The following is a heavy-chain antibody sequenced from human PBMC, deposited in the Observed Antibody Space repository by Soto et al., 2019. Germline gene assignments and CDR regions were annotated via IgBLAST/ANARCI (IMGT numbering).Heavy chain of an antibody. CDR1: GYTFTGYY. CDR2: IKPNSGGT. CDR3: AMNSRYCSSTSCYSWFDP. J-gene: IGHJ5*02. Sequence: ASVKVSCKASGYTFTGYYMHWVRQAPGQGLEWMGWIKPNSGGTNYAQKFQGRVTMTRDTSISTAYMELSRLISDDTAVYYCAMNSRYCSSTSCYSWFDPWGQGTLVTVSS. D-gene: IGHD2-2*01. V-gene: IGHV1-2*02.